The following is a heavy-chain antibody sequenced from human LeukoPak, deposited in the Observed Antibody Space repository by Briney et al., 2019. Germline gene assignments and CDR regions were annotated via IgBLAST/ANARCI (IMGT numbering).Heavy chain of an antibody. CDR3: VKAEDGIRDFDWYNWFDP. D-gene: IGHD3-9*01. CDR2: ISSSSSYT. J-gene: IGHJ5*02. V-gene: IGHV3-11*03. CDR1: GFTFSDYY. Sequence: GGSMRLSCAASGFTFSDYYMSWIRQAPGKGLEWVSYISSSSSYTNYADSVKGRFTISRDNAKNSLYLQMNSLRAEDTAVYYCVKAEDGIRDFDWYNWFDPWGQGTLVTVSS.